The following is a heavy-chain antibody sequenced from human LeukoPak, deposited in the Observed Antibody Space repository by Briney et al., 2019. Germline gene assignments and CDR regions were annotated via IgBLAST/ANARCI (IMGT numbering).Heavy chain of an antibody. CDR3: TTVLRLLRFGESVKPFDY. J-gene: IGHJ4*02. D-gene: IGHD3-10*01. V-gene: IGHV3-15*01. CDR2: IKSKTDGGAK. Sequence: PGGSLTLYCAASGFTFSNAWMRWVRQAPGKRLEWVGRIKSKTDGGAKDYAAPVKSRFTISRDESKNTLDLQMNSLKTEDTAVYYCTTVLRLLRFGESVKPFDYWGQGTLVTVSS. CDR1: GFTFSNAW.